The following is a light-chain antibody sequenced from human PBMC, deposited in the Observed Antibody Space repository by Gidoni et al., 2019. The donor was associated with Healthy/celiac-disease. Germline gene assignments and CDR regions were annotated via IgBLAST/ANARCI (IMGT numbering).Light chain of an antibody. Sequence: DIVMTQSPDSRAVALGERATINCKSSQSVLYRSNNKNYLAWYQQKPGQPPKLLIYWASTRESGVPDRFSGSGSGTDFTLTISSLQAEDVAVYYCQQYYSTPRTFGQGTKVEIK. CDR1: QSVLYRSNNKNY. J-gene: IGKJ1*01. CDR3: QQYYSTPRT. V-gene: IGKV4-1*01. CDR2: WAS.